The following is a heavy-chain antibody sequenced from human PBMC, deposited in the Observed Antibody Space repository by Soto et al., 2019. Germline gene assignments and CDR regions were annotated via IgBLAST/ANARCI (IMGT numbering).Heavy chain of an antibody. CDR3: ARESGPTYYDSSGYHY. J-gene: IGHJ4*02. V-gene: IGHV3-33*01. CDR1: GFTFSSYG. Sequence: QVQLVASGGGVVQPGRSLSLSCAASGFTFSSYGMHWVRQAPGTGLEWVAVIWYDGSNKYYAASVKGRFTISRDNSKNTLYLQMNSLRAEDTAVFYCARESGPTYYDSSGYHYWGQGTLVTVSS. D-gene: IGHD3-22*01. CDR2: IWYDGSNK.